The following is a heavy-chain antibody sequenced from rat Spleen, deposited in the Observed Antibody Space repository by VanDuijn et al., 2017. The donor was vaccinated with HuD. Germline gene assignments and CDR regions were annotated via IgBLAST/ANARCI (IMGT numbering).Heavy chain of an antibody. CDR1: GFSLTNFH. CDR2: IWTGGST. D-gene: IGHD1-11*01. J-gene: IGHJ3*01. CDR3: ARDENGYSNHRFAY. Sequence: QVQLKESGPGLVQPSQTLSLTCTVSGFSLTNFHVTWVRQPPGKGLEWMGVIWTGGSTAYNSLLKSRLSISRDTSKNKVFLKMNSLQREDTATYYCARDENGYSNHRFAYWGQGTLVTVSS. V-gene: IGHV2-43*01.